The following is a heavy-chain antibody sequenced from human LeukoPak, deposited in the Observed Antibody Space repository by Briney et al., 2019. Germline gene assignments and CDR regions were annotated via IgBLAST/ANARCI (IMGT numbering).Heavy chain of an antibody. D-gene: IGHD6-19*01. CDR1: GGSFSSYY. CDR3: ARGRLARSPYFDY. J-gene: IGHJ4*02. V-gene: IGHV4-59*01. Sequence: SETLSLTCTVSGGSFSSYYWSWIRQPPGKGLEWIGYIYYSGSTDYNPSLKSRVTVSVETSKNQFSLNLSSVTAADTAVYYCARGRLARSPYFDYWGQGTLVTVSS. CDR2: IYYSGST.